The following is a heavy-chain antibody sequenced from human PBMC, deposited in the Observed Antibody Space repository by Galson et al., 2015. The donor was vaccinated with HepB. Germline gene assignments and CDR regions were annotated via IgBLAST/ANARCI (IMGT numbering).Heavy chain of an antibody. CDR1: GYTFTGHY. Sequence: QSGAEVKKPGESLKTSCKASGYTFTGHYMHWVRQAPGQGLEWMGWINPHSGDTNYAQKFQGRVTMARDTSISTAYMDLSRLTSDDTAVYYCWVGATPPDYYFDYWGQGTLVTVSS. D-gene: IGHD1-26*01. J-gene: IGHJ4*02. V-gene: IGHV1-2*02. CDR3: WVGATPPDYYFDY. CDR2: INPHSGDT.